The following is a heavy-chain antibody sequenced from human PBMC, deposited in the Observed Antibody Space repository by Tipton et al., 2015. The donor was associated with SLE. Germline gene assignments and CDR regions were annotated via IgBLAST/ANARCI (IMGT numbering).Heavy chain of an antibody. CDR3: TRMGLDYYDSSGYLDY. V-gene: IGHV4-34*01. Sequence: TLSLTCAVYGGSFSGYYWSWIRQPPGKGLEWIGEINHSGSTNYNPSLKSRVTISVDTSKNQFSLKLSSVTAEDTAVYYCTRMGLDYYDSSGYLDYWGQGTLVTVSS. CDR1: GGSFSGYY. D-gene: IGHD3-22*01. J-gene: IGHJ4*02. CDR2: INHSGST.